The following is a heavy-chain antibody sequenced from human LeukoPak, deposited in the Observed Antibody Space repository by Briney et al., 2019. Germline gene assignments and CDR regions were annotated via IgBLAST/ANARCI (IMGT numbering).Heavy chain of an antibody. CDR1: GYTFTGYY. D-gene: IGHD3-10*01. J-gene: IGHJ5*02. Sequence: ASVKVSCKASGYTFTGYYMHWVRQAPGQGLEWMGRINPNSGGTNYAQKFQGRVTTTRDTSISTAYMELSRLRSDDTAAYYCARGNYGFGTRGHWFDPWGQGTLVTVSS. CDR3: ARGNYGFGTRGHWFDP. V-gene: IGHV1-2*06. CDR2: INPNSGGT.